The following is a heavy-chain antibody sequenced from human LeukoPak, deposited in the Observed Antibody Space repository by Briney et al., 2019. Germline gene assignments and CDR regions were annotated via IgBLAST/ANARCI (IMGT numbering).Heavy chain of an antibody. Sequence: PGGSLRLSCAASGFSFSKAWMSWVRQAPGKGLEWVGRIKSKSDGGTTDYAAPVKGRFTISRDDPKNTLSLQVNSLKIEDTAVYYCTTVTLRPVGLWGQGTLVTVSS. CDR2: IKSKSDGGTT. V-gene: IGHV3-15*05. CDR3: TTVTLRPVGL. D-gene: IGHD3-10*01. CDR1: GFSFSKAW. J-gene: IGHJ4*02.